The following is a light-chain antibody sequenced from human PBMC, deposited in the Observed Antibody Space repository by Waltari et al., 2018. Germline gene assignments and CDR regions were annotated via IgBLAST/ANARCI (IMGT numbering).Light chain of an antibody. CDR2: STT. V-gene: IGLV8-61*01. Sequence: QTVVTQEPSFSVSPGGTVTLTCGLSSGSVSTSYYPSWYQQTPGQAPRTLIYSTTPRPSGVPDRFSCSILGNKAALTITGAQADDESDYYCVLYMGSGIHWVFGGGTKLTVL. CDR1: SGSVSTSYY. J-gene: IGLJ3*02. CDR3: VLYMGSGIHWV.